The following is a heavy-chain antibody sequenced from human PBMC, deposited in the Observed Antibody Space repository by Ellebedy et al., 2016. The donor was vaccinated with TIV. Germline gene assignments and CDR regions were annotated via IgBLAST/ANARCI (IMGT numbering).Heavy chain of an antibody. J-gene: IGHJ4*02. CDR1: GFTFSSYT. D-gene: IGHD3-10*01. CDR3: ARGVRSGQPSGWGYHFDY. CDR2: LSMSGTI. Sequence: GESLKISXAASGFTFSSYTMNWVRQAPGKGLEWVSYLSMSGTIFYADSVKGRFTISRDNAKNSLYLQMNSLRTEDTALYYCARGVRSGQPSGWGYHFDYWGQGTLVAVSS. V-gene: IGHV3-48*04.